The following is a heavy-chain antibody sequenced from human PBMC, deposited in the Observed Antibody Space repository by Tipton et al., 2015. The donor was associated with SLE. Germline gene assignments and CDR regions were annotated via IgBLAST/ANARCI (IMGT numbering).Heavy chain of an antibody. CDR1: GDSISNLNDF. V-gene: IGHV4-39*07. Sequence: TLSLTCTVSGDSISNLNDFWGWIRQPPGKGLEWIGSIYSTGTTYFNASLRGRVTMSIDTSTNQFSLRLASVTAADTAVYFCARQTTEAGVVENFFDAWGRGTLVTVPS. CDR2: IYSTGTT. CDR3: ARQTTEAGVVENFFDA. D-gene: IGHD6-19*01. J-gene: IGHJ5*02.